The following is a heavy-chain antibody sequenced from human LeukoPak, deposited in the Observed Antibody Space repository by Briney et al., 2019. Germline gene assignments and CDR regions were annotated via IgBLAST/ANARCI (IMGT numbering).Heavy chain of an antibody. CDR2: ISSSSSYI. D-gene: IGHD6-13*01. CDR1: GFTFSSYS. Sequence: GGSLRLSCAASGFTFSSYSMNCVRQAPGKGLEWVSSISSSSSYIYYTDSVKGRFTISRDNAKNSLYLQMNSLGAEDTAVYYCAREEGSSWYGGGYYFDYWGQGTLVTVSA. CDR3: AREEGSSWYGGGYYFDY. J-gene: IGHJ4*02. V-gene: IGHV3-21*01.